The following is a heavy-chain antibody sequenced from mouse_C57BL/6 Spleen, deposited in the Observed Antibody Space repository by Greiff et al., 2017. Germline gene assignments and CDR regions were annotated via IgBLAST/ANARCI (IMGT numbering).Heavy chain of an antibody. CDR2: IDPSDSYT. V-gene: IGHV1-59*01. Sequence: QVQLQQPGAELVRPGTSVKLSCKASGYTFTSYWMHWVKQRPGQGLEWIGVIDPSDSYTNYNQKFKGKATLTVDTSSSTAYMQLSSLTSEDSAVYYYAREAQATQGYFDYWGQGTTLTVSS. CDR1: GYTFTSYW. D-gene: IGHD3-2*02. CDR3: AREAQATQGYFDY. J-gene: IGHJ2*01.